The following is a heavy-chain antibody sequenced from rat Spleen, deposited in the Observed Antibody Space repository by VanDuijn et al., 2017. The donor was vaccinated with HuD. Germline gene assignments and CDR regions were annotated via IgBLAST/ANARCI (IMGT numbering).Heavy chain of an antibody. J-gene: IGHJ2*01. CDR2: ISYSGST. CDR1: AYSILSSY. V-gene: IGHV3-1*01. Sequence: VQLQESGPGLVKPSQSLSLTCSVTAYSILSSYRWNWIRKFPGNKMEWMGYISYSGSTDYNPSLKSRISITRATSKNQFFLQLNSVTTDDTATYYCAKYRGSLQWPFDYWGQGVMVTVSS. D-gene: IGHD1-1*01. CDR3: AKYRGSLQWPFDY.